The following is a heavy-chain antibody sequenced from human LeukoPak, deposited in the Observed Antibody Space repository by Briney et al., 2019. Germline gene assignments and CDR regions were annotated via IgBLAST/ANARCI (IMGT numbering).Heavy chain of an antibody. CDR3: ARDRDYYGSNYGMDV. V-gene: IGHV3-21*01. CDR1: GFTFSSYS. CDR2: ISSSSSYI. Sequence: KTGGSLRLSCAASGFTFSSYSMNWVRQAPGKGLEWVSSISSSSSYIYYADSVKGRFTISRDNAKNSLYLQMNSLRAEDTAVYYCARDRDYYGSNYGMDVWGQGITVTVSS. D-gene: IGHD3-10*01. J-gene: IGHJ6*02.